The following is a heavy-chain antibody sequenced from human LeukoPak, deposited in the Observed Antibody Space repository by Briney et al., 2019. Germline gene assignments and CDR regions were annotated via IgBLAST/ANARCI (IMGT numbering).Heavy chain of an antibody. CDR3: ASARPTSSWTAFDI. J-gene: IGHJ3*02. D-gene: IGHD6-13*01. V-gene: IGHV3-33*01. CDR2: IWFDGNNK. Sequence: GGSLRLSCAASGFTFSSYVMHWVRQAPGKGLEWVTIIWFDGNNKYYADSVKGRFTISRDNSKNTLYPQMNSLRAEDTAVYYCASARPTSSWTAFDIWGQGTMVTVSS. CDR1: GFTFSSYV.